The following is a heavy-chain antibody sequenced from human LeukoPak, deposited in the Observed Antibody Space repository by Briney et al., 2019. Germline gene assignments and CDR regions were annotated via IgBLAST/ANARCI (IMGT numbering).Heavy chain of an antibody. D-gene: IGHD3-3*01. CDR3: AKDQGYYDFWSGFDY. Sequence: PGGSLRLSCAASGFTFSSYAMSWVRQAPGKGLEWVSAISGSGGSTYCADSVKGRFTNSRDNSKNTLYLQMNSLRAEDTAVYYCAKDQGYYDFWSGFDYWGQGTLVTVSS. CDR2: ISGSGGST. J-gene: IGHJ4*02. CDR1: GFTFSSYA. V-gene: IGHV3-23*01.